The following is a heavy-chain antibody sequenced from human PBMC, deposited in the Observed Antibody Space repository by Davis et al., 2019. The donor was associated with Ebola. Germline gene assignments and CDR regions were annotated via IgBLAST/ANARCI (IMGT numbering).Heavy chain of an antibody. D-gene: IGHD3-3*01. CDR2: MNPNSGNT. CDR1: GYTFTSYD. Sequence: AASLKVSRQASGYTFTSYDVNWVRPATGQGLEWMGWMNPNSGNTGYAQKFQGRVTMTRDTSITTAYMELISLRSEDTAVYYCVRVAVPYYDFWSGASPPEDYWGQGTLVTVSS. V-gene: IGHV1-8*01. J-gene: IGHJ4*02. CDR3: VRVAVPYYDFWSGASPPEDY.